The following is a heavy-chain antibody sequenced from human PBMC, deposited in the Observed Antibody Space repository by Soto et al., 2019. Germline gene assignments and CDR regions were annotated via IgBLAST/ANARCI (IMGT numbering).Heavy chain of an antibody. CDR2: TWYDGSEN. CDR3: ATGFYSSSIDH. CDR1: GFTFATYG. Sequence: QVQLVESGGGVVQPGTSLRLSCAASGFTFATYGMHWVRQPPGKWLQWGAVTWYDGSENFYGDSVKGRFTISRDSSKNTLNLQMDRLTAEDTAVYYCATGFYSSSIDHWGQGTLGTVTS. V-gene: IGHV3-33*01. J-gene: IGHJ4*02. D-gene: IGHD3-22*01.